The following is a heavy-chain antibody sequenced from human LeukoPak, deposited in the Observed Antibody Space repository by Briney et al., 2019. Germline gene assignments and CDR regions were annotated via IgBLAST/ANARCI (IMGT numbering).Heavy chain of an antibody. D-gene: IGHD3-16*01. J-gene: IGHJ3*02. V-gene: IGHV3-33*01. CDR2: IWYDGSSK. CDR1: GFTFSSYG. CDR3: ARDYAGLGGAFDI. Sequence: GGSLRLSCAASGFTFSSYGMHWVRQAPGKGLEWVAVIWYDGSSKYYADSVKGRFTISRDNSKNTLYLQMNSLRAEDTAVYYCARDYAGLGGAFDIWGQGTMVTVSS.